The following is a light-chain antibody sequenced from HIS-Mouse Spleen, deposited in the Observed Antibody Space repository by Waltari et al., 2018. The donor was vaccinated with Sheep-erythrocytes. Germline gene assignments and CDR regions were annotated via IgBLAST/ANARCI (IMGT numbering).Light chain of an antibody. CDR2: QDS. V-gene: IGLV3-1*01. J-gene: IGLJ2*01. CDR1: KLGDKY. CDR3: QAWDSSTAVV. Sequence: SYELTQPPSVSVSPGQTASITCSGDKLGDKYACWYQQKPGQYPVLVIYQDSKRPSGSPGRFSGSNSGNTATLTISGTQAMDEADYYCQAWDSSTAVVFGGGTKLTVL.